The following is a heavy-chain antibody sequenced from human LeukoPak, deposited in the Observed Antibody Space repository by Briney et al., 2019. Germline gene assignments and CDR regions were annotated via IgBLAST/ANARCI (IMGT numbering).Heavy chain of an antibody. CDR3: ATVRWGYYDSSFDY. CDR1: GYTFTGYY. Sequence: AASVKVSCKASGYTFTGYYMHWVRQAPGQGLEWMGWINPNSGGTNYAQKFQGRVTMTEDTSTDTAYMELSSLRSEDTAVYYCATVRWGYYDSSFDYWGQGTLVTVSS. J-gene: IGHJ4*02. CDR2: INPNSGGT. D-gene: IGHD3-22*01. V-gene: IGHV1-2*02.